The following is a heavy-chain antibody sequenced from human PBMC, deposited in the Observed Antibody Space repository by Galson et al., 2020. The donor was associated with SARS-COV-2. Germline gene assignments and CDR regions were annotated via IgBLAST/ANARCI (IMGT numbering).Heavy chain of an antibody. CDR2: ISAYNGNT. CDR1: GYTFTSYG. CDR3: ARVRQAHYGDYVQQVGAAMN. D-gene: IGHD4-17*01. J-gene: IGHJ4*02. V-gene: IGHV1-18*04. Sequence: ASVKVSCKASGYTFTSYGISWVRQAPGQGLEWMGWISAYNGNTNYAQKLQGRVTMTTDTSTSTAYMELRSLRSDDTAVYYCARVRQAHYGDYVQQVGAAMNWGQGTLVTVSS.